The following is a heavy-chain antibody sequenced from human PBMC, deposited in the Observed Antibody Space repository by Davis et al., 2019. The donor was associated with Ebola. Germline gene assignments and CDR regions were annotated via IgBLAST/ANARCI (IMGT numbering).Heavy chain of an antibody. V-gene: IGHV3-23*01. J-gene: IGHJ4*02. Sequence: GESLKISCSASGFIFSNYVMSWVRQAPGKGLEWVSGISWNSGSIGYADSVKGRFTISRDNSKNTLYLQMNSLRAEDTAVYYCAREGKYRDESRTFDYWGQGTLVTVSS. CDR1: GFIFSNYV. D-gene: IGHD2-2*01. CDR2: ISWNSGSI. CDR3: AREGKYRDESRTFDY.